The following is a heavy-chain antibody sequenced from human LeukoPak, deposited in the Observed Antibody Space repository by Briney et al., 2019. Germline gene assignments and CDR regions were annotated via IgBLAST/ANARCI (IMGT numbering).Heavy chain of an antibody. V-gene: IGHV4-34*09. J-gene: IGHJ4*02. Sequence: SETLSLTCAVYGGSFSGYYWSWIRQPPGKGLEWIGYIYYSGSTYYNPSLKSRVTISVDTSKNQFSLKLSSVTAADTAVYYCARVVAVAGSSSVYFDYWGQGTLVTVSS. CDR3: ARVVAVAGSSSVYFDY. CDR1: GGSFSGYY. CDR2: IYYSGST. D-gene: IGHD6-19*01.